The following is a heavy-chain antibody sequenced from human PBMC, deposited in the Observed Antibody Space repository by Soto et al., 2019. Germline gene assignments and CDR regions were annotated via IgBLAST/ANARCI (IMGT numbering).Heavy chain of an antibody. Sequence: GGCLRLSCAASGFTFSSYSMNWVRQAPGKGLEWVSSISSSSSYIYYADSVKGRFTISRDNAKNSLYLQMNGLRAEDTAVYYCARAIPPRGYSDSWGQGTLVTVSS. J-gene: IGHJ4*02. CDR1: GFTFSSYS. D-gene: IGHD5-18*01. CDR2: ISSSSSYI. CDR3: ARAIPPRGYSDS. V-gene: IGHV3-21*01.